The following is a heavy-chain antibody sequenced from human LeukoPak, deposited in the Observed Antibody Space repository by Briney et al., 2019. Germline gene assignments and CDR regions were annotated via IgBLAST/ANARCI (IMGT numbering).Heavy chain of an antibody. D-gene: IGHD5-24*01. V-gene: IGHV4-59*01. Sequence: SETLSLTCTVSGGSISSYYWSWIRQPPGKGLEWIGNIYHSGSTNYNPSLKSRVTISVDTSKNQFSLKLSSVTAADTAVYYCTRGSMAYYYMDVWGKGTTVTISS. J-gene: IGHJ6*03. CDR1: GGSISSYY. CDR3: TRGSMAYYYMDV. CDR2: IYHSGST.